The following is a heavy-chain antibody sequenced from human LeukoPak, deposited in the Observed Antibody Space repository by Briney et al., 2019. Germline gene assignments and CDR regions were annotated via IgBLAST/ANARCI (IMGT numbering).Heavy chain of an antibody. D-gene: IGHD1-1*01. CDR2: IRSKAYGGTT. Sequence: GGSLRLSCTASGFTFGDYAMSWVRQAPGMGLEWVGFIRSKAYGGTTEYAASVKGRFTISRDDSKSIAYLQMNSLKTEDTAVYYCTRSTRGPNWFDPWGQGTLVTVSS. CDR3: TRSTRGPNWFDP. CDR1: GFTFGDYA. V-gene: IGHV3-49*04. J-gene: IGHJ5*02.